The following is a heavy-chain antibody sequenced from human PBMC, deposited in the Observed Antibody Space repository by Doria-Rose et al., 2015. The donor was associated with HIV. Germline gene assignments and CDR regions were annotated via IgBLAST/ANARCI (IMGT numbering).Heavy chain of an antibody. V-gene: IGHV2-26*01. CDR1: GVSLSSPGMG. Sequence: QITLKESGPVLVKPTETLTLTCTVSGVSLSSPGMGVSWIRQPPGKAPEWLANIFSDDGKSYKTSLKSRLTISRGTAKSQVVLTMTDMDPVDTATYYCARIKSSRWYHKFYFDFWGQGTLVIVSA. D-gene: IGHD6-13*01. J-gene: IGHJ4*02. CDR2: IFSDDGK. CDR3: ARIKSSRWYHKFYFDF.